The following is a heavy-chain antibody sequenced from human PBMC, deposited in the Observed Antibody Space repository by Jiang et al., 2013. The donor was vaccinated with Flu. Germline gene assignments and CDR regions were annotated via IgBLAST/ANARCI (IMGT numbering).Heavy chain of an antibody. CDR2: IWYDASSQ. J-gene: IGHJ4*02. D-gene: IGHD3-16*02. V-gene: IGHV3-33*01. Sequence: VQLVESGGAVVEPGKSLRLSCTASGFTFNSYAFHWVRLGPGKGLEWVAVIWYDASSQFYADSVKGRFTISRDNSKNTVYLEMNSLRVDDTAVYFCARDIKISSKNGLDHWGQGTLVTVSS. CDR1: GFTFNSYA. CDR3: ARDIKISSKNGLDH.